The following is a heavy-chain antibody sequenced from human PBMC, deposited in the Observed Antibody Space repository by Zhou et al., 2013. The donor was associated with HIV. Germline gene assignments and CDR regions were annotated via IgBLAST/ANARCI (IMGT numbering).Heavy chain of an antibody. CDR2: IIPIFGTT. CDR3: ARVGAKGSGWLGAEYFQH. D-gene: IGHD6-19*01. Sequence: QVQLVQSGAEVKKPGSSVKVSCKASGGTISSYAFSWVRQAPGQGLEWMGRIIPIFGTTNYAQKFHDRVTINADESTSTAYMKLTSLRSDDTAVCYCARVGAKGSGWLGAEYFQHWGQGTLVTVSS. V-gene: IGHV1-69*12. J-gene: IGHJ1*01. CDR1: GGTISSYA.